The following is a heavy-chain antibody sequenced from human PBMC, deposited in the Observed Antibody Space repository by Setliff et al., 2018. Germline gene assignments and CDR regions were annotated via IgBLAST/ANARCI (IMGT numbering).Heavy chain of an antibody. CDR2: IYYSGST. CDR1: GGSISSNTYY. CDR3: ARTGTYRYFDY. J-gene: IGHJ4*02. D-gene: IGHD1-1*01. Sequence: SETLSLTCTVSGGSISSNTYYWGWIRQPPGKGLEWIGSIYYSGSTYYNPSLKSRVTISVDTSKNQFSLKLRSVTAADTAVYYCARTGTYRYFDYWGQGALVTVSS. V-gene: IGHV4-39*01.